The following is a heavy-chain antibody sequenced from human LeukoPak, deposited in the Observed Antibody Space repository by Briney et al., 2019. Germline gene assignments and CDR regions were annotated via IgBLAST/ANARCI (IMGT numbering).Heavy chain of an antibody. J-gene: IGHJ4*02. CDR1: GFTFSSYS. Sequence: GGSLRLSCAASGFTFSSYSMNWVRQAPGKGLEWASSISSSSSYIYYADSVKGRFTISRDNAKNSLYLQMNSLRAEDTAVYYCARSPRSMVRGVITHDYWGQGTLVTVSS. CDR2: ISSSSSYI. CDR3: ARSPRSMVRGVITHDY. D-gene: IGHD3-10*01. V-gene: IGHV3-21*01.